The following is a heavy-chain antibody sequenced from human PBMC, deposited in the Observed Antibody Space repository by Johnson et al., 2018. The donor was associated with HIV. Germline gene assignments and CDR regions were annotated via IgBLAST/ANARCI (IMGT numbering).Heavy chain of an antibody. J-gene: IGHJ3*02. D-gene: IGHD4-23*01. CDR3: ARGLRRTTVGNDAFDI. Sequence: VQLVESGGGVVRPGGSLRLSCAASGFTFDDYGMSWVRQAPGKGLEWVSGVNCNSGSIGYADSVKGRFTISRDNSKNTLYLQMNSLRAEDTAVYYCARGLRRTTVGNDAFDIWGQWTMVTVSS. CDR1: GFTFDDYG. CDR2: VNCNSGSI. V-gene: IGHV3-20*04.